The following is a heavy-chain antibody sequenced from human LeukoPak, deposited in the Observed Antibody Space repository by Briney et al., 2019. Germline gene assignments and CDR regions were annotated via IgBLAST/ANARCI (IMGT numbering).Heavy chain of an antibody. D-gene: IGHD6-19*01. CDR2: ISGSGGST. CDR1: GFTFSSYA. J-gene: IGHJ2*01. Sequence: GGSLRLSCAASGFTFSSYAMSWVRQAPGKGLEWISAISGSGGSTYYADSVKGRFTISRDNSKNTLYLQMNGLRAEDTAVYYCAKALRVGAVDNWYFDLWGRGTLVTVSS. V-gene: IGHV3-23*01. CDR3: AKALRVGAVDNWYFDL.